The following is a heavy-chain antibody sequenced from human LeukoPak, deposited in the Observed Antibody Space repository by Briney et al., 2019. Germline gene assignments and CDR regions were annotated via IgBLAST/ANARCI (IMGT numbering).Heavy chain of an antibody. Sequence: SDTLSLTCTVSGGSISSYYWSGVRQPAGKGLEWIGRIQSSGSTNHNPSLKSRVTMSVDTSKFQFSLKLSSVTAADTAVYYCARGVSPLDYWGQGTLVTVSS. CDR1: GGSISSYY. V-gene: IGHV4-4*07. D-gene: IGHD2-8*01. CDR2: IQSSGST. J-gene: IGHJ4*02. CDR3: ARGVSPLDY.